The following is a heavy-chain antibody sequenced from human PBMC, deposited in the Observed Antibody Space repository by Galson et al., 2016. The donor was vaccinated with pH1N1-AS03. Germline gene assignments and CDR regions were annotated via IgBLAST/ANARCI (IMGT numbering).Heavy chain of an antibody. V-gene: IGHV3-64*01. Sequence: SLRLSCAVGGFTFSSYAMFWVRQAPGKGLEYVSAISGNGFSTYYANSVKDRVTVSRDNSKNTLYLQMGSLRVEDMAVYYCARGPHSYANYWFPPPDDCGQGTLVTVPS. CDR2: ISGNGFST. CDR1: GFTFSSYA. D-gene: IGHD4/OR15-4a*01. J-gene: IGHJ4*02. CDR3: ARGPHSYANYWFPPPDD.